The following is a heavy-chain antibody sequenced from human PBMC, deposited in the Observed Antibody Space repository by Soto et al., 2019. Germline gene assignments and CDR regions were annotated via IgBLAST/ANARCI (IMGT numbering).Heavy chain of an antibody. CDR2: IYYSGST. J-gene: IGHJ4*02. CDR1: GGSISSYY. CDR3: ARGGRGYYDFWSGYSFFDY. Sequence: SETLSLTCTVSGGSISSYYWSWMRQPPGKGLEWIGYIYYSGSTNYNPSLKSRVTISVDTSKNQFSLKLSSVTAADTAVYYCARGGRGYYDFWSGYSFFDYWGQGTLVTVSS. D-gene: IGHD3-3*01. V-gene: IGHV4-59*01.